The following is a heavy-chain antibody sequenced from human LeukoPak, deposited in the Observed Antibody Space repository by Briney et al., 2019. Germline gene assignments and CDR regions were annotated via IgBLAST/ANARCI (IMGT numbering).Heavy chain of an antibody. J-gene: IGHJ6*02. CDR3: ARENLQWLGLDV. V-gene: IGHV1-3*01. CDR1: GYTFTSYA. Sequence: ASVKVSCKASGYTFTSYAMHWVRQAPGQRLEWMGWINAGNGNTKYSQKFQGRVTITRDTSASTAYMELSSLRSEDTAVYYCARENLQWLGLDVWGQGTTVTVSS. D-gene: IGHD6-19*01. CDR2: INAGNGNT.